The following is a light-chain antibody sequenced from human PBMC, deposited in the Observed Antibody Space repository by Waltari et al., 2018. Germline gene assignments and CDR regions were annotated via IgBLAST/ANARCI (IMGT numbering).Light chain of an antibody. CDR2: TDN. V-gene: IGLV1-47*01. CDR3: AAWDDSLTGRV. J-gene: IGLJ3*02. CDR1: SSNIGSNY. Sequence: QSVLTQPSSASGTPGQRVTISCSGSSSNIGSNYVYWYQQLPGTAPKLLIHTDNQRPSVVPDRFSAAKSGASASLASSGLRSGDEADYYCAAWDDSLTGRVFGGGTKLTVL.